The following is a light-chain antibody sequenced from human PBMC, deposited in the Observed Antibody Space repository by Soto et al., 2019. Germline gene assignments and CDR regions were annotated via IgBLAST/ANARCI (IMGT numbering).Light chain of an antibody. Sequence: QSVLTQPPSVSGAPGQRVTISCTGSSSNIGAGYDVHWYQHLPGAAPKLLIYGSTNRPSGVPGRFSGSKSGTSASLAITGLQAEDEADYYCQSYDSSLSGYVFGAGTKVTVL. CDR1: SSNIGAGYD. J-gene: IGLJ1*01. CDR3: QSYDSSLSGYV. CDR2: GST. V-gene: IGLV1-40*01.